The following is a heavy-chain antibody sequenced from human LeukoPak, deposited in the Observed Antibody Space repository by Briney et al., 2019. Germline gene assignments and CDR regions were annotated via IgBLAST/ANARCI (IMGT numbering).Heavy chain of an antibody. CDR2: ITSDGSST. Sequence: GVSLRLSCAASGFTFSSYWMHWVRQAPGKGLVWVSRITSDGSSTAYADSVKGRFTISRDNAENTLYLQMNSLRAEDTAVYYCARVAGTYQASRCDYWGQGTLVTVSS. CDR3: ARVAGTYQASRCDY. J-gene: IGHJ4*02. V-gene: IGHV3-74*01. CDR1: GFTFSSYW. D-gene: IGHD5-24*01.